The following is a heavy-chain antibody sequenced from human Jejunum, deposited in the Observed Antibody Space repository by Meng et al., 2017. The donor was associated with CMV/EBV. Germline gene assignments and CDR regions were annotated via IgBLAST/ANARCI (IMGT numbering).Heavy chain of an antibody. D-gene: IGHD6-13*01. CDR2: VHYSGTT. J-gene: IGHJ4*02. CDR1: GGSISSPDYD. V-gene: IGHV4-39*07. Sequence: SGGSISSPDYDWGWIRQPPGKGLEWIGSVHYSGTTYYTPSLKSRVTISVDTSKNQFSLKLGSVTAADTAVYYCARSRSSSQYIDYWGQGVLVTVSS. CDR3: ARSRSSSQYIDY.